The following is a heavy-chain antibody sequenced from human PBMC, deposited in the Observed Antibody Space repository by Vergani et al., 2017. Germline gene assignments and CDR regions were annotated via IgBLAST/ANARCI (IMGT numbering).Heavy chain of an antibody. V-gene: IGHV4-34*01. J-gene: IGHJ6*03. D-gene: IGHD3-10*01. CDR1: GGSLSGYY. Sequence: QVQLPQLGAGLLKPSETLSLTCAVYGGSLSGYYWSWIRQPPGKGLEWIGEINHSGSTNYNPALKSRVTISVDTSKNQFSLKLSSVTAADTAVYYCATLKNMVLGVISVRSYYYYMDVWGKGTTVTVSS. CDR3: ATLKNMVLGVISVRSYYYYMDV. CDR2: INHSGST.